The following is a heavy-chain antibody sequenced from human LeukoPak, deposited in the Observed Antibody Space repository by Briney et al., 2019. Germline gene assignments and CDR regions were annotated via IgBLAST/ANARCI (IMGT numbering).Heavy chain of an antibody. J-gene: IGHJ4*02. CDR3: ARGSSSWSTFDY. CDR2: INPNSGAT. CDR1: GYTFTDYY. Sequence: ASVKVSCKASGYTFTDYYMLWVRQAPGQGLEWMGWINPNSGATKYAQKSQGRVTMTRDRSISTAYMELSRLRSNDTAVYYCARGSSSWSTFDYWGQGTLVTVSS. D-gene: IGHD6-13*01. V-gene: IGHV1-2*02.